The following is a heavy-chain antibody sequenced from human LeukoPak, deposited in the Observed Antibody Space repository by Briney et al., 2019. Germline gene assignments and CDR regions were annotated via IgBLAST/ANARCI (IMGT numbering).Heavy chain of an antibody. CDR2: IYYSGRT. V-gene: IGHV4-39*01. J-gene: IGHJ1*01. Sequence: SETLSLTCSVSGDSVSRSDSYWGWIRQPPGKGLQWIGTIYYSGRTYYSPSLKSRVTMSVDMSNNQFSLNLRSVTAADTAVYYCARRRYYDGSGYLEWGQGTLLSVSS. CDR3: ARRRYYDGSGYLE. D-gene: IGHD3-22*01. CDR1: GDSVSRSDSY.